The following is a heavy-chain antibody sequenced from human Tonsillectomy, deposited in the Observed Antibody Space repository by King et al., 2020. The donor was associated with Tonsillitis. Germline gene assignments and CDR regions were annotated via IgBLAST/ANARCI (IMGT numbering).Heavy chain of an antibody. J-gene: IGHJ4*02. D-gene: IGHD4-17*01. V-gene: IGHV3-30*18. Sequence: VQLVESGGGVVQPGRSLRFSCAASGFTFSSYGMHWVRQAPGKGLEWGALISYIGSNKYFADSVKGRFTLPRDNSQKTRYLQMNSLRAEDTAVYYCAKDYGYGDSYDYFDFWGQGTLVTVSS. CDR2: ISYIGSNK. CDR1: GFTFSSYG. CDR3: AKDYGYGDSYDYFDF.